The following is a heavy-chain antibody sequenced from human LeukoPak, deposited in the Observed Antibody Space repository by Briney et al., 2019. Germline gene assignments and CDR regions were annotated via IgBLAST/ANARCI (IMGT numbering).Heavy chain of an antibody. D-gene: IGHD3-22*01. Sequence: VASVKVSCKASGYKFTDDYMHWVRQAPGQGLEFMGWINPDSGFTNYAQKFKGRVTMTRDKSISTAYLQWSSLKASDTAMYYCVTGKIDSYWYFDLWGRGTLVTVSS. J-gene: IGHJ2*01. CDR3: VTGKIDSYWYFDL. V-gene: IGHV1-2*02. CDR2: INPDSGFT. CDR1: GYKFTDDY.